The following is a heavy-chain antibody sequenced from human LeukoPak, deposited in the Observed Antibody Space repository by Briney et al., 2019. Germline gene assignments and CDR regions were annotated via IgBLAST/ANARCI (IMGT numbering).Heavy chain of an antibody. Sequence: GGSLRLSCAASGFSLSDYGLHWVRQGPGKGLEWLAVINYDGSNRYYADSVKGRLTISKDSSESTLYLQMNRLRVDDTAIYYCARWGGTRQFYFDYWGEGTLATVSS. CDR3: ARWGGTRQFYFDY. D-gene: IGHD2-2*01. CDR1: GFSLSDYG. V-gene: IGHV3-33*01. CDR2: INYDGSNR. J-gene: IGHJ4*02.